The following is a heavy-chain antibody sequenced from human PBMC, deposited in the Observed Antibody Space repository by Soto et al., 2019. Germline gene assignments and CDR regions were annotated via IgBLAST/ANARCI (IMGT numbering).Heavy chain of an antibody. CDR1: GDSMSSSNW. J-gene: IGHJ6*02. D-gene: IGHD3-9*01. Sequence: PSETLSLTCTVSGDSMSSSNWWNWVRQPPGKGLEWIGEIHYSGRTNYNPSLKSRVTISVDTSKNLFSLKLSSVTAADTAVYYCATTGYNYYDMDVWGQGTTVTVSS. CDR2: IHYSGRT. CDR3: ATTGYNYYDMDV. V-gene: IGHV4-4*02.